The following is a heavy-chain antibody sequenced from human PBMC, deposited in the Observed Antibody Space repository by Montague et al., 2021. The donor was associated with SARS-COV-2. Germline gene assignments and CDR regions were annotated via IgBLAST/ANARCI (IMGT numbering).Heavy chain of an antibody. CDR1: GGSIRSFY. CDR3: ARHYSATLPAVY. D-gene: IGHD2-15*01. CDR2: ISDSGST. V-gene: IGHV4-59*08. Sequence: SETLSLTCTVSGGSIRSFYWSWFRQPPGKGLEWIGYISDSGSTNYNPSLTSRTTMSVDTSKNQFSLKVNSVTAADTAVYYCARHYSATLPAVYWGQGTLVTVSS. J-gene: IGHJ4*02.